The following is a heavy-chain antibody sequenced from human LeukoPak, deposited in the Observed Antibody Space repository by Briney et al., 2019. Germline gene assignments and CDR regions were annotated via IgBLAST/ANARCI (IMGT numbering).Heavy chain of an antibody. Sequence: GRSLRLSCAASGFTFSSYAMHWVRQAPGKGLEWVAVISYDGSNKYYADSVKGRFTISRDNSKNTLYLQMNSLRAEDTAVYYCARVHNRYCSSTSCYHWFDPWGQGTLVTVSS. CDR2: ISYDGSNK. CDR3: ARVHNRYCSSTSCYHWFDP. J-gene: IGHJ5*02. V-gene: IGHV3-30-3*01. D-gene: IGHD2-2*01. CDR1: GFTFSSYA.